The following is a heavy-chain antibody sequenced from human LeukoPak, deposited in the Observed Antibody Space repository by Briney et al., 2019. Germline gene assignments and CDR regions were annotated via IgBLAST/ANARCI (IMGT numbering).Heavy chain of an antibody. CDR3: ARDGYYYDSSGYYYLFDY. CDR2: INPNSGGT. V-gene: IGHV1-2*02. CDR1: GYTFTGYY. D-gene: IGHD3-22*01. Sequence: ASVKVSCKASGYTFTGYYMHWGRQPPGQGLEGMGGINPNSGGTNYAQKFQGRVTMTRDTSISTAYMELSRLRSDDTAVYYCARDGYYYDSSGYYYLFDYWGQGTLVTVSS. J-gene: IGHJ4*02.